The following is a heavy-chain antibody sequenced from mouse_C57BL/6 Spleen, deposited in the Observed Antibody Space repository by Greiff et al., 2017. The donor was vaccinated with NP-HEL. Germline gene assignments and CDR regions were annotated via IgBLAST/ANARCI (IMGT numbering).Heavy chain of an antibody. Sequence: EVQLVESGGGLVKPGGSLKLSCAASGFTFSDYGMHWVRQAPEKGLEWVAYISSGSSTIYYADTVKGRFTISRDNAKNTLFLQMTSLRSEDTAMYYCARLNFYFDYWGQGTTLTVSS. V-gene: IGHV5-17*01. CDR1: GFTFSDYG. J-gene: IGHJ2*01. D-gene: IGHD4-1*02. CDR2: ISSGSSTI. CDR3: ARLNFYFDY.